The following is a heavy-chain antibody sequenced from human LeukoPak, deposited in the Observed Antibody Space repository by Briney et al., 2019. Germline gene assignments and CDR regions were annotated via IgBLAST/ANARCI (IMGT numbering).Heavy chain of an antibody. D-gene: IGHD4-17*01. V-gene: IGHV3-23*03. J-gene: IGHJ5*02. CDR1: GFTFSSYA. Sequence: GGSLRLSCAASGFTFSSYAMSWVRQAPGKGLEWVSVIYSGGSTYYADSVKGRFTISRDNSKNTLYLQMNSLRGEDTAVYYCARDPGNGDYGVLDPWGQGTLVTVSS. CDR3: ARDPGNGDYGVLDP. CDR2: IYSGGST.